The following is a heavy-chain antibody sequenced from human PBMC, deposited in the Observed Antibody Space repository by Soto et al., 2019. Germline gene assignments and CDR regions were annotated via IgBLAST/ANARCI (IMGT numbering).Heavy chain of an antibody. Sequence: PSETLSLTCTVSGGSISSGGYYWSWIRQHPGKGLEWSGYIYHSGNTYYNPSLKSRVTISVDRSKNQFSLKLSSVTAADTAVYFCARGKDSSGYYYFDYWGQGTLVTVS. D-gene: IGHD3-22*01. J-gene: IGHJ4*02. CDR1: GGSISSGGYY. CDR2: IYHSGNT. V-gene: IGHV4-31*03. CDR3: ARGKDSSGYYYFDY.